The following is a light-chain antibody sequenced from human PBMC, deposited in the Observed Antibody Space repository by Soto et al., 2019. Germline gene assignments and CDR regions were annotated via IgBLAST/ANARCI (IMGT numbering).Light chain of an antibody. Sequence: DLQMTQSPSSLSASVGDRVTITCRESQSISSYLNWYQQKPGKAPKLLIYASSSLQSGVPSRFSGSGSGTDFTLTISSLQPEDFATYYCQQSYSTPFFGPGTQVDIK. CDR3: QQSYSTPF. CDR1: QSISSY. V-gene: IGKV1-39*01. CDR2: ASS. J-gene: IGKJ3*01.